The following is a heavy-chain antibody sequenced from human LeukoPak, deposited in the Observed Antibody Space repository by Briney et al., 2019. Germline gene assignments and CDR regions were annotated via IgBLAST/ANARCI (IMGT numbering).Heavy chain of an antibody. CDR2: INGDGSST. D-gene: IGHD3-10*01. V-gene: IGHV3-74*01. CDR3: ARDGDYYGSDLDY. Sequence: GGSLRLSCEASGFTFRSYWMHWVRQAPGKGLVWVSRINGDGSSTSNADSVKGRFTISRDNTKNTLYLHMNSLRAEDTAVYYCARDGDYYGSDLDYWGQGTLVTVSS. CDR1: GFTFRSYW. J-gene: IGHJ4*02.